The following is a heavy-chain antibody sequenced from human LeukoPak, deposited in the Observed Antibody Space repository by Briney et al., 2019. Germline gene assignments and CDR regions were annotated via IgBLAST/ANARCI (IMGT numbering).Heavy chain of an antibody. V-gene: IGHV1-69*05. CDR3: ASLYRYQYQLQSGYSSSPNYMDV. Sequence: GASVKVSCKASGGTFSSYVISWVRQAPGQGLEWMGGIIPIFGTANYAQKFQGRVTITTDESTSTAYMELSSLRSEDTAVYYCASLYRYQYQLQSGYSSSPNYMDVWGKGTTVTVSS. CDR2: IIPIFGTA. D-gene: IGHD6-6*01. CDR1: GGTFSSYV. J-gene: IGHJ6*03.